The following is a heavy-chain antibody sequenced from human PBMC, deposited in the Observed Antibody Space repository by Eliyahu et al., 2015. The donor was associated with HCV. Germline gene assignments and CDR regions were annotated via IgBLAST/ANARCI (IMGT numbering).Heavy chain of an antibody. CDR2: ISSSSSYI. CDR3: ARDRDTAMVDFDY. V-gene: IGHV3-21*01. CDR1: GFPFSSYS. Sequence: EVQLVESGGGLVKPGGFLRLSCAAXGFPFSSYSMNWVRQAPGKGLEWVSSISSSSSYIYYADSVKGRFTISRDNAKNSLYLQMNSLRAEDTAVYYCARDRDTAMVDFDYWGQGTLVTVSS. D-gene: IGHD5-18*01. J-gene: IGHJ4*02.